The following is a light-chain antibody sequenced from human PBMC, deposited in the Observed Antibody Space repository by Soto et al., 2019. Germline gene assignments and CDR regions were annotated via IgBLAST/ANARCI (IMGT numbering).Light chain of an antibody. Sequence: EIVFTQSPCTLSVSPGERATLSCRASQNVGNNLVWYQQKAGQATRLLIYGASTRATDIPARFSGSGSGTEFTLTISSLQSEDFAVYYCQQYNSWTPITFGQGTRLEIK. V-gene: IGKV3-15*01. CDR3: QQYNSWTPIT. CDR1: QNVGNN. CDR2: GAS. J-gene: IGKJ5*01.